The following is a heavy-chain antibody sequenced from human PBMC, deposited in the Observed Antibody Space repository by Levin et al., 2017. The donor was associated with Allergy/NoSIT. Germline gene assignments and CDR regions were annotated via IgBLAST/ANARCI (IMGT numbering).Heavy chain of an antibody. V-gene: IGHV4-30-4*01. Sequence: PSQTLSLTCTVSGGSISSGDYYWSWIRQPPGKGLEWIGYIYYSGSTYYNPSLKSRVTISVDTSKNQFSLKLSSVTAADTAVYYCARVRYHDSGSYSRSKFDYWGQGTLVTVSS. CDR1: GGSISSGDYY. CDR2: IYYSGST. J-gene: IGHJ4*02. CDR3: ARVRYHDSGSYSRSKFDY. D-gene: IGHD3-10*01.